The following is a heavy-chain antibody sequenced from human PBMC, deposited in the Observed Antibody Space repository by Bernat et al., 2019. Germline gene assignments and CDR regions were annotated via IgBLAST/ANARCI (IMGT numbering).Heavy chain of an antibody. J-gene: IGHJ3*02. D-gene: IGHD2-2*02. V-gene: IGHV3-30*01. Sequence: QVPLVESGGGVVQPGRSLRLSCAASGFTFSSYAMHWVRQGPGKGLEWVAFISYDGSKKYNADSAKGRFTISRDNSKNTLYVQMNSLRAENTAVYYCARDGIDCSSTSCYSERSGAFDIWGQGTVVTVSS. CDR3: ARDGIDCSSTSCYSERSGAFDI. CDR2: ISYDGSKK. CDR1: GFTFSSYA.